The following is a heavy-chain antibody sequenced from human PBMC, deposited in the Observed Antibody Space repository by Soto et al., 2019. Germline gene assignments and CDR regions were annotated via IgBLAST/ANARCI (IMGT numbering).Heavy chain of an antibody. CDR3: AAQPGGGGY. Sequence: EVQLVESGGGLIQPGGSLRLSCAVSGFTVSNNYMSWVRQAPGKGLEGVSVIYSGGYTAYGDSVKGRFTISRDNSKNTHILQLDVRRGGDTGVFYWAAQPGGGGYWGQGTLVTVSS. J-gene: IGHJ4*02. CDR2: IYSGGYT. V-gene: IGHV3-53*01. D-gene: IGHD3-10*01. CDR1: GFTVSNNY.